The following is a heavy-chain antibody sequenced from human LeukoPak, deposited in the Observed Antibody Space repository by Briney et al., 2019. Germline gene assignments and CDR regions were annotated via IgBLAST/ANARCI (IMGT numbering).Heavy chain of an antibody. Sequence: GGSLRLSCAASGFTFSDYYMSWIRQAPGKGLEWVSYISSSSSYTNYADSVKGRFTISRDNAKNSLYLQMNSLRAEDTAVYYCARGKSGYYFDYWGKGTLVTVSS. CDR1: GFTFSDYY. V-gene: IGHV3-11*05. CDR3: ARGKSGYYFDY. CDR2: ISSSSSYT. J-gene: IGHJ4*02.